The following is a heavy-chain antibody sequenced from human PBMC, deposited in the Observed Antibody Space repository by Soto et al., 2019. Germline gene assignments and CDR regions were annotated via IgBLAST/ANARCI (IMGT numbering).Heavy chain of an antibody. J-gene: IGHJ4*02. D-gene: IGHD3-22*01. CDR2: IWYDGSNK. Sequence: GGSLRLSCAASGFTFSSYGMHWVRQAPGKGLEWVAVIWYDGSNKYYAESVKGRFTISRDNSKNTLYLKMDSLRAEDTAVYYCARVLGYYDSSGPQYYFDYWGQGTLVTVSS. CDR1: GFTFSSYG. CDR3: ARVLGYYDSSGPQYYFDY. V-gene: IGHV3-33*01.